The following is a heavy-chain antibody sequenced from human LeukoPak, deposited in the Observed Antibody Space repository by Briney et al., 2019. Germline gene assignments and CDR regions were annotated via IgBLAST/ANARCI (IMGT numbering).Heavy chain of an antibody. Sequence: PGGSLRLSCAASGFTFSSYGMHWVRQAPGKGLEWVAVISYDGSNKYYADSVKGRFTISRDNSKNTLYLQMNSLRAEDTAVYYCAKEGEALYYDNSGYTDYWGQGTLVTVSS. V-gene: IGHV3-30*18. D-gene: IGHD3-22*01. CDR1: GFTFSSYG. J-gene: IGHJ4*02. CDR2: ISYDGSNK. CDR3: AKEGEALYYDNSGYTDY.